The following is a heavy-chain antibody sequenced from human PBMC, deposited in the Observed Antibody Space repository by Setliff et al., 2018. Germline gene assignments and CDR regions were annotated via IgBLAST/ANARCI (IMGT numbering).Heavy chain of an antibody. D-gene: IGHD3-10*01. V-gene: IGHV4-59*11. CDR1: GGSIGPHY. CDR3: ARDRATVIRGVTSFFYYYMDV. CDR2: IFYSDTA. J-gene: IGHJ6*03. Sequence: SETLSLTCTVSGGSIGPHYWSWIRQAPGKGLEWIGHIFYSDTAKYNPSLESRAAISVDSSKNQFSLKLRSVTAADTAVCYCARDRATVIRGVTSFFYYYMDVGGGGTTVTVSS.